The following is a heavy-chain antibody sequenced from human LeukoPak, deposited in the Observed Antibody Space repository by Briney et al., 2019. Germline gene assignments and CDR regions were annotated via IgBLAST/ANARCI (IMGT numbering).Heavy chain of an antibody. J-gene: IGHJ6*02. CDR2: IGSSSSYI. D-gene: IGHD3-10*02. CDR1: GFTFSSYS. CDR3: ARVLGSYYYYGMDV. V-gene: IGHV3-21*01. Sequence: PGGSLRLSCAASGFTFSSYSMNWVRQAPGKGLEWVSSIGSSSSYIYYADSVKGRFTISRDNAKNSLYLQMNSLRAEDTAVYYCARVLGSYYYYGMDVWGQGTTVTVSS.